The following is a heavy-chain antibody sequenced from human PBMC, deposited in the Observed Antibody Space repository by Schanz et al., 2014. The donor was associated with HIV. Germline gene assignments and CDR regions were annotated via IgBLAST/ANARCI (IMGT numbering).Heavy chain of an antibody. J-gene: IGHJ6*02. V-gene: IGHV3-30*18. Sequence: QVQVVESGGGVVQPGRSLTLSCATTGFPLRDYGMHWVRQAAGKGLEWLAFISYNGNEKDYGDSEKGRFTVSRDNSKNTLYLQMKSLRPEDTAVYYCAKDRNHYDSRYRGKGNYYYYYGMDVWGQGTTVTVSS. D-gene: IGHD3-22*01. CDR1: GFPLRDYG. CDR3: AKDRNHYDSRYRGKGNYYYYYGMDV. CDR2: ISYNGNEK.